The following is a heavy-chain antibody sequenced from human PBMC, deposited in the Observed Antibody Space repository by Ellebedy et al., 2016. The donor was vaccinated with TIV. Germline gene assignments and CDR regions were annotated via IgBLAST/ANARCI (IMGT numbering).Heavy chain of an antibody. CDR1: GFTFSNAW. Sequence: GESLKISXAASGFTFSNAWMSWVRQAPGKGLEYVASISTDGGRTNYADSVKGRFTISRDNSKNTVYLQMGSLRAEDMAMYYCARGKAYYGSGDYLDYWGQGSLVIVSS. CDR2: ISTDGGRT. V-gene: IGHV3-64*02. CDR3: ARGKAYYGSGDYLDY. J-gene: IGHJ4*02. D-gene: IGHD3-10*01.